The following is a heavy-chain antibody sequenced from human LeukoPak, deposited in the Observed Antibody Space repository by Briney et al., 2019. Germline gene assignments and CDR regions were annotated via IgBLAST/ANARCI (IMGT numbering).Heavy chain of an antibody. CDR3: ATTRDDFWSYYYYYMDV. CDR2: INQDGSEK. Sequence: PGGSLSLSCAASGFPFSSYWMNWVRQAPGKGLEWVASINQDGSEKYYLDSVKGRFTISRDNSKNMLFLQMGSLRAQDMAVYYCATTRDDFWSYYYYYMDVWGKGTTVTVS. CDR1: GFPFSSYW. V-gene: IGHV3-7*01. J-gene: IGHJ6*03. D-gene: IGHD3-3*01.